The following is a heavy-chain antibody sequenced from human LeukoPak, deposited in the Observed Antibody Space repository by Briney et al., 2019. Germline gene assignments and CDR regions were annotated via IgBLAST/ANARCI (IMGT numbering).Heavy chain of an antibody. Sequence: GGSLRLSCAASGFTFDDYAMHWVRQAPGKGLEWVSGISWNSGSIGYEDSVKGRFTISRDNAKNSLYLQMNSLRAEDTALYYCAKDGGGSGWYGYYYYYMDVWGKGTTVTVSS. J-gene: IGHJ6*03. D-gene: IGHD6-19*01. CDR1: GFTFDDYA. CDR3: AKDGGGSGWYGYYYYYMDV. V-gene: IGHV3-9*01. CDR2: ISWNSGSI.